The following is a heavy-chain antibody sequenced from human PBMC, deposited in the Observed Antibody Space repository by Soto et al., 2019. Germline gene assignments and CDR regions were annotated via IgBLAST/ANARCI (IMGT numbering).Heavy chain of an antibody. CDR1: GGSISTDHYH. CDR2: IHYSGSI. CDR3: AREDDGGDRDYYGLDV. Sequence: SETLSLTCTVSGGSISTDHYHWTWIRQAPGKGLEWIGYIHYSGSIQFNPSLQSRVSMSVDTSKNLFSLRLSSVTAADTSVYFCAREDDGGDRDYYGLDVWGQGTTVTVSS. J-gene: IGHJ6*02. V-gene: IGHV4-30-4*01. D-gene: IGHD2-21*02.